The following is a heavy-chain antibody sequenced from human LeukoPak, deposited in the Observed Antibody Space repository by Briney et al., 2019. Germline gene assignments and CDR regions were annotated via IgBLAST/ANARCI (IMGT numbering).Heavy chain of an antibody. CDR3: AKRAGRGNSYQFMDV. J-gene: IGHJ6*03. Sequence: GGSLRLSCVASGFTFTTFSMNSVRQAPGKGLEWIASVSSSSSYFHYADSVKGRFTVSRDNANSSVALQMNSLRPDDTAVYYCAKRAGRGNSYQFMDVWGKGTTVTVSS. D-gene: IGHD2-2*01. CDR1: GFTFTTFS. CDR2: VSSSSSYF. V-gene: IGHV3-21*06.